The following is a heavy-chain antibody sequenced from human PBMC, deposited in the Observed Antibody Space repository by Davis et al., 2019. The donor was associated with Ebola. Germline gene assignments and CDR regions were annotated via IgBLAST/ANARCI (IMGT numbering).Heavy chain of an antibody. Sequence: ASVKVSCKASGYTFTNYGITWVRQAPGQGLEWMGWMNPNSGNTGYAQKFQGRVTMTRNTSISTAYMELSSLRSEDTAVYYCARAGIVGATYYFDYWGQGTLVTVSS. CDR2: MNPNSGNT. CDR3: ARAGIVGATYYFDY. V-gene: IGHV1-8*02. CDR1: GYTFTNYG. D-gene: IGHD1-26*01. J-gene: IGHJ4*02.